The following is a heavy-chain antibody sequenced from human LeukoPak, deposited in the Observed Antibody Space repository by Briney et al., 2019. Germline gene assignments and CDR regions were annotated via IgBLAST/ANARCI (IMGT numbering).Heavy chain of an antibody. CDR2: IYYSGST. Sequence: SETLSLTCTVSGGSISNYYWSWVRQPPGKGMEWIGYIYYSGSTNYNPSLKSRVTISVDTSKNQFSLKLSSVTAADTAVYYCARGVDIVATIRPALDYWGQGTLVTVSS. J-gene: IGHJ4*02. D-gene: IGHD5-12*01. CDR3: ARGVDIVATIRPALDY. V-gene: IGHV4-59*12. CDR1: GGSISNYY.